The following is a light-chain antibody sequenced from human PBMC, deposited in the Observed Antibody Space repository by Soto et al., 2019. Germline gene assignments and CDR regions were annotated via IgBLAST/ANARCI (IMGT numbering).Light chain of an antibody. V-gene: IGLV1-40*01. CDR1: SSNIGAARD. Sequence: QSVLTQPPSVSGAPGQSITISCTGSSSNIGAARDVHWYQQLPGAAPKLLIYRNSNRPSGVPDRFSGSKSGTSASLAITGLQAEDEADYYCVLYMGSGIWVFGGGTKLTVL. CDR2: RNS. J-gene: IGLJ3*02. CDR3: VLYMGSGIWV.